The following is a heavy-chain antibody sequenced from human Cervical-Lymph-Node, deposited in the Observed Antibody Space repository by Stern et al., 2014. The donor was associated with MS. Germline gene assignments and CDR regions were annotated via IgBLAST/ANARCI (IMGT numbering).Heavy chain of an antibody. J-gene: IGHJ4*02. CDR2: ILVDRGYI. Sequence: EVQLEESGGGLAKPGGSLRLSCAASGFTFSLYTMNWIRQAPGEGLECVSSILVDRGYISYAHSVTGRFTISRDNAQNSLYLQMNSLRDEDTAVYYCTRVPDCRTTSCPPIDYWGQGTLVTVSS. CDR1: GFTFSLYT. CDR3: TRVPDCRTTSCPPIDY. V-gene: IGHV3-21*01. D-gene: IGHD2-2*01.